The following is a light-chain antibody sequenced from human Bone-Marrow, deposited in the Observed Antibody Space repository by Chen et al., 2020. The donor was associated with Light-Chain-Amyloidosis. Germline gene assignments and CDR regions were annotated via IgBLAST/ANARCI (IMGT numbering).Light chain of an antibody. Sequence: QSALTQPASVSGSPGQSSTIPCTGTSGDVGTYNYVSWYQQHPGKGPKVMIYAVSNRPSGVSNRFSGSKSGNTASLTISGLQAEDEADYYCSSFTSSSSYVFGPGTKVTVL. J-gene: IGLJ1*01. CDR1: SGDVGTYNY. CDR3: SSFTSSSSYV. V-gene: IGLV2-14*01. CDR2: AVS.